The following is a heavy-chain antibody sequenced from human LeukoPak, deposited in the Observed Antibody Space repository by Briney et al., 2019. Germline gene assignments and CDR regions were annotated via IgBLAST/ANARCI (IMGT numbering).Heavy chain of an antibody. CDR1: GYTFTGYY. CDR3: ARDLSFLYGMDV. Sequence: ASVKVSCKASGYTFTGYYMHWVRQAPGQGLEWMGWINPNSGGANYAQKFQGRDTMTRDTSISTAYMELSRLRSDDTAVYYCARDLSFLYGMDVWGQGTTVTVSS. J-gene: IGHJ6*02. V-gene: IGHV1-2*02. CDR2: INPNSGGA.